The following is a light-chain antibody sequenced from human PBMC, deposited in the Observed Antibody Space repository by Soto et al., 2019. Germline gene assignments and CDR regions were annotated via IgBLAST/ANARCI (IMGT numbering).Light chain of an antibody. CDR3: SPYTWSPPLYA. J-gene: IGLJ1*01. V-gene: IGLV2-23*01. CDR1: HSDVGNFEH. CDR2: EDT. Sequence: SALKQPASVSGSPLQSLSISSAHSDVGNFEHISWYQQHPGTGPKLIIYEDTRRPSGISDRFSGSRSRNTASLTISGLQAEDEADYYCSPYTWSPPLYAFAPGPKVPVL.